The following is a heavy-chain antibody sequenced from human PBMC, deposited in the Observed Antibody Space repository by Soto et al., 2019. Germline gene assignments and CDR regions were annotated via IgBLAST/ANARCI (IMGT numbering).Heavy chain of an antibody. CDR1: GGTFSSYT. Sequence: ASVKVSCKASGGTFSSYTISWVRQAPGQGLEWMGRIIPILGIANYAQKFQGRVTITADKSTSTAYMELSSLRSEDTAVYYCARDDQLQNWFDPWGQGTPVTVSS. V-gene: IGHV1-69*04. J-gene: IGHJ5*02. CDR3: ARDDQLQNWFDP. D-gene: IGHD2-2*01. CDR2: IIPILGIA.